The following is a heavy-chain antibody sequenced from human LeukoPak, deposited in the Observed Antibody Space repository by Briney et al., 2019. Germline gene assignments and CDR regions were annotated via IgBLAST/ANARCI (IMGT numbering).Heavy chain of an antibody. D-gene: IGHD1-26*01. Sequence: PGGSLRLSCAASGFTFSSYAMHWVRQAPGKGLEYVSAISSNGGSTYYANSVKGRFTISRDNSKNTLYLQMGGLRAEDMAVYYCARLGSGELDIDYWGQGTLVTVSS. CDR1: GFTFSSYA. CDR2: ISSNGGST. J-gene: IGHJ4*02. CDR3: ARLGSGELDIDY. V-gene: IGHV3-64*01.